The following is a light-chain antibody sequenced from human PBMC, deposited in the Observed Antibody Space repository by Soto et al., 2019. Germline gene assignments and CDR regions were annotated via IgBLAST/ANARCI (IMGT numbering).Light chain of an antibody. V-gene: IGLV2-8*01. CDR1: SSDVGGYNY. J-gene: IGLJ7*01. CDR2: DVT. Sequence: QSALTQPPSASGSPGQSVTISCTGTSSDVGGYNYVSWYQQHPGKAPKLMIYDVTKRPSGVPDRFSGSKSGNTASLTVSGLQAEDEAHYYCSSYAGSNTIAVFGGGTQLTSS. CDR3: SSYAGSNTIAV.